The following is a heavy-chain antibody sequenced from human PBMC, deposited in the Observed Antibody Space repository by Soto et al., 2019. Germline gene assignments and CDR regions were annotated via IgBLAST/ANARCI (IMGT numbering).Heavy chain of an antibody. CDR3: ARVPGP. V-gene: IGHV4-30-2*01. CDR2: IYHSGST. CDR1: SGSLSSYY. Sequence: PSETLSLTCTVSSGSLSSYYWNWIRQPPGKGLEWIGYIYHSGSTYYNPSLKSRVTISVDRSKNQFSLKLSSVTAADTAVYYCARVPGPWGQGTLVTVSS. J-gene: IGHJ5*02.